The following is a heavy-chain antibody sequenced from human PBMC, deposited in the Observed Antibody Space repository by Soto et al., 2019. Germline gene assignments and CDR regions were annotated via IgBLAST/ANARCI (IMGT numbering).Heavy chain of an antibody. D-gene: IGHD2-8*01. CDR3: ARGRMLTTRGGKYTGINV. CDR2: ISYDGSNT. Sequence: QGQLVESGGGVVQPGRSLRLSCVSSGFTFSSHEMHWVRQAPGKGLEWVADISYDGSNTDYADSVKGRFTISRDNSGNTLYLQMNSLRPEDTGVYSCARGRMLTTRGGKYTGINVWGQGTTVTVSS. CDR1: GFTFSSHE. J-gene: IGHJ6*02. V-gene: IGHV3-30-3*01.